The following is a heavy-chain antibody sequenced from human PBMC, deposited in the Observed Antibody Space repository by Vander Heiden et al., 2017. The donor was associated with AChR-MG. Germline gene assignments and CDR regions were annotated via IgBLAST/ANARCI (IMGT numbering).Heavy chain of an antibody. V-gene: IGHV3-33*01. Sequence: QVQLVESGGGVVQPGRSLRLSCAASGFTFSSYGMHWVRQAPGKGLEWVAVIWYDGSNKYYADSVKGRFTISRDNSKNTLYLQMNSLRAEETAVYYCARLGYCSSTSCYGFDYWGQGTLVTVSS. CDR2: IWYDGSNK. CDR1: GFTFSSYG. D-gene: IGHD2-2*01. CDR3: ARLGYCSSTSCYGFDY. J-gene: IGHJ4*02.